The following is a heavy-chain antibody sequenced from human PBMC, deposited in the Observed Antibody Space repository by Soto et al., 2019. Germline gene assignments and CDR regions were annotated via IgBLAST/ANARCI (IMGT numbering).Heavy chain of an antibody. D-gene: IGHD3-10*01. CDR2: IIPIFGTA. CDR1: GGTFSSYA. V-gene: IGHV1-69*01. J-gene: IGHJ3*02. CDR3: AREATMVRGVSLIAFDI. Sequence: QVQLVQSGAEVKKPGSSVKVSCKASGGTFSSYAISWVRQAPGQGLEWMGGIIPIFGTANYAQKFQGRVTITADESTSTAYMELSSLRSEDTAVYYCAREATMVRGVSLIAFDIWGQGTMVTVSS.